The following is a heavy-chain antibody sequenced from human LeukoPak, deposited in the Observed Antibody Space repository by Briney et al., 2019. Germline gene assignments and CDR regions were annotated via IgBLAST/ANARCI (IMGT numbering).Heavy chain of an antibody. J-gene: IGHJ5*02. CDR3: ARCDYRAWFDP. V-gene: IGHV4-39*01. Sequence: SETLSLTCSVSGGSISASSHYWAWVRQPPGKGLEWVGSVYYTGSIKDNASLKRRVTISVDMSKNDLFLTLSSVTAADTAFYYCARCDYRAWFDPWGQGILVTVSP. CDR2: VYYTGSI. D-gene: IGHD2-21*01. CDR1: GGSISASSHY.